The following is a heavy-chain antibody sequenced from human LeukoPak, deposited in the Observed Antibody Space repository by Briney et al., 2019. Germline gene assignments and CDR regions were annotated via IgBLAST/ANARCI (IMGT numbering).Heavy chain of an antibody. V-gene: IGHV4-34*01. CDR1: GGSFSGYY. CDR2: INHSGST. J-gene: IGHJ6*03. D-gene: IGHD6-13*01. CDR3: ARQGIAAAGTGLGYYYYYYMDV. Sequence: PSETLSLTCAVYGGSFSGYYWSWIRQPPGKGLEWIGEINHSGSTNYNPSLKGRVTISVDTSKNQFSLKLSSVTAADTAVYYCARQGIAAAGTGLGYYYYYYMDVWGKGTTVTISS.